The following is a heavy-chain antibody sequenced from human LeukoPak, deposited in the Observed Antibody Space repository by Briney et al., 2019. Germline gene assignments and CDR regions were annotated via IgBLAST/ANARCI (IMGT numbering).Heavy chain of an antibody. Sequence: SGGSLRLSCAASGFTFSSYAMHWVRQAPGKGLEWVAVISYDGSNKYYADSVKGRFTISRDNSKNTLYLQMNSLRAGDTAVYYCARVPGYDSSGYFDYWGQGTLVTVSS. CDR1: GFTFSSYA. D-gene: IGHD3-22*01. CDR2: ISYDGSNK. CDR3: ARVPGYDSSGYFDY. V-gene: IGHV3-30-3*01. J-gene: IGHJ4*02.